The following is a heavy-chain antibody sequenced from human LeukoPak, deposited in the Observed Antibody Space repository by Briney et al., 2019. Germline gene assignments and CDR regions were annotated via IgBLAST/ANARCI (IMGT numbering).Heavy chain of an antibody. Sequence: GGSLTLSCAASGFTSSSYNMSWVRQAPGKGLQWVSSIISSSSYIYYADSVKGRFTISRDNAKNSLYLQMNSLIAEDTAVYYCARDFSIAAAGTNDYWGQGTLVTVSS. CDR3: ARDFSIAAAGTNDY. D-gene: IGHD6-13*01. CDR1: GFTSSSYN. J-gene: IGHJ4*02. CDR2: IISSSSYI. V-gene: IGHV3-21*01.